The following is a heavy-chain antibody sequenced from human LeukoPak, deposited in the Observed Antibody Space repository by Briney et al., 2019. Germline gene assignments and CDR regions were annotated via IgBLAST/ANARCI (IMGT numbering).Heavy chain of an antibody. CDR1: GGSVGSGSYY. D-gene: IGHD4-17*01. J-gene: IGHJ4*02. Sequence: SETLSLTCTVSGGSVGSGSYYWSWIRQPPGKGLEWIGYIYYSGSTNYNPSLKSRVTISVDTSKNQFSLKLSSVTAADTAVYYCARVFKDPGYGDYVFDYWGQGTLVTVSS. CDR3: ARVFKDPGYGDYVFDY. CDR2: IYYSGST. V-gene: IGHV4-61*01.